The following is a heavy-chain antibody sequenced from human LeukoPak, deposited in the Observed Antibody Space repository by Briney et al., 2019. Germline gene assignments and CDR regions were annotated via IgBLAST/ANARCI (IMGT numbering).Heavy chain of an antibody. J-gene: IGHJ4*02. CDR3: ARDRLRYFDWLYPGDY. Sequence: GGSLRLSCAAPGFTFSSYVTHWVRQAPGKGLEWVAVISFDGTKTYHADSVKGRFTISRDNSKNTLYLQMDSLRTEDTAVYYCARDRLRYFDWLYPGDYWGQGSLVTVSS. D-gene: IGHD3-9*01. V-gene: IGHV3-30*04. CDR1: GFTFSSYV. CDR2: ISFDGTKT.